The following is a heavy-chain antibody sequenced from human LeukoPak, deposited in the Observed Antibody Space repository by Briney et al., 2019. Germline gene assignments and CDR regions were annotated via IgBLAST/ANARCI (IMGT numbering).Heavy chain of an antibody. J-gene: IGHJ5*02. CDR3: ARDPRRLALAAAGLFDP. CDR2: IIPIFGTA. CDR1: GGTFSSYA. V-gene: IGHV1-69*13. D-gene: IGHD6-13*01. Sequence: SVKVSCKASGGTFSSYAISWVRQAPGQGLEWMGGIIPIFGTANYAQRFQGRVTITADESTSTAYMELSSLRSEDTAVYYCARDPRRLALAAAGLFDPWGQGTLVTVSP.